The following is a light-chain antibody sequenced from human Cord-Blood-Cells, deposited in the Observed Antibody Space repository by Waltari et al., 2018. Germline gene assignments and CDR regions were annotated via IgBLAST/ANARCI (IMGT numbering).Light chain of an antibody. CDR1: SLSSHY. CDR2: GKN. J-gene: IGLJ2*01. CDR3: NSRDSSGNHLRVV. V-gene: IGLV3-19*01. Sequence: SSELTQDPAVSVALGQTVRITCQGASLSSHYESWFQQKPGQAPVLVIYGKNNRPSGIPDRFSGSSSGNTASLTITGAQAEDEADYYCNSRDSSGNHLRVVFGGGTKLTVL.